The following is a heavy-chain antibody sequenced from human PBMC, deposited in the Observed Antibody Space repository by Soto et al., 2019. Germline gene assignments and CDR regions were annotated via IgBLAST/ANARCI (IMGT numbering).Heavy chain of an antibody. D-gene: IGHD3-10*01. CDR2: INHSGST. Sequence: QVQLQQWGAGMLKPSETLSLTCAVYGGSFSGYYWSWIRQPPGKGLEWFGEINHSGSTNYNPSLKSRVSISVDTSKNQYAQKLSSVTAADTAVYYSARIYGSGSYYGGSVGYWGQGNLVTVSS. J-gene: IGHJ4*02. CDR3: ARIYGSGSYYGGSVGY. V-gene: IGHV4-34*01. CDR1: GGSFSGYY.